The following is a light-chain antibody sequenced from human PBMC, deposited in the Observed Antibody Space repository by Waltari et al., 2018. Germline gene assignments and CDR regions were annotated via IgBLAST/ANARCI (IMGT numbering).Light chain of an antibody. V-gene: IGLV3-21*02. Sequence: SSVLTQPPSVSVAPGQTATITCGGNNIGRKSVHWYQQKPGQAPVLVVYDDDVRPSGIPERISGPNSANTATLTINRVEVGDEAAYFCQVWDNYADHVIFGGGTKLTVL. J-gene: IGLJ2*01. CDR2: DDD. CDR3: QVWDNYADHVI. CDR1: NIGRKS.